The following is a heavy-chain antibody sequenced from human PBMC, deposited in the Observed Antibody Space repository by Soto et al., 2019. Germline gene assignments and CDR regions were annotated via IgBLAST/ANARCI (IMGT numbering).Heavy chain of an antibody. V-gene: IGHV4-59*01. Sequence: PSETLSLSCTVSGDSISSYYWSWIRLPPGKGLEWIGYIYYSGSTSYNPSLQSRVTMSVDTSKNQFSLKLTSVTAADTAMYYYARQKALFDAFDMWGRGTLVTVSS. CDR1: GDSISSYY. D-gene: IGHD3-10*01. J-gene: IGHJ3*02. CDR2: IYYSGST. CDR3: ARQKALFDAFDM.